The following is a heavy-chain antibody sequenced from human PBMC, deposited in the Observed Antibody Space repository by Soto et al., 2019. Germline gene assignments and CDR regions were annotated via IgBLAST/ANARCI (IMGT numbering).Heavy chain of an antibody. J-gene: IGHJ4*02. CDR1: GVTFSSSA. Sequence: QVQLVQSGAELKKPGSSVKVSCSASGVTFSSSAFTWVRQAPGQGLEWMGNIIPVFRTSNYAQGFQGRLTISADESTNTIYMELSSLRSEDTAVYFCAKDGSWDGGGGESWGQGTLVIVSS. D-gene: IGHD3-16*01. V-gene: IGHV1-69*18. CDR3: AKDGSWDGGGGES. CDR2: IIPVFRTS.